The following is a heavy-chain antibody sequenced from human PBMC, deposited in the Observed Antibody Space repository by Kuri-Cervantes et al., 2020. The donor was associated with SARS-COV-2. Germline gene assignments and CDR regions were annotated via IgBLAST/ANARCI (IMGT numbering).Heavy chain of an antibody. CDR1: GFTFSSYW. Sequence: GGSLRLSCAASGFTFSSYWMSWVRQAPGKGLEWVANIKQDGSEKYYADSVKGRFTISRDNSKNTLYLQMNSLRAEDTAVHYCAKDLDCSSTSCYDRSPHFGYWGQGTLVTVSS. CDR3: AKDLDCSSTSCYDRSPHFGY. CDR2: IKQDGSEK. V-gene: IGHV3-7*01. D-gene: IGHD2-2*01. J-gene: IGHJ4*02.